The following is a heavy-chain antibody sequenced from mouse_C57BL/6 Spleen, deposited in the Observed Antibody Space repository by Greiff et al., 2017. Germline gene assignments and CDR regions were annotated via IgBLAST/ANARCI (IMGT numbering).Heavy chain of an antibody. D-gene: IGHD2-3*01. V-gene: IGHV1-55*01. CDR1: GYTFTSYW. Sequence: QVQLQQPGAELVKPGASVKMSCKASGYTFTSYWITWVKQRPGQGLEWIGDIYPGSGSTNYNEKFKSKATLTVDTSSSTAYMQLSSLTSEDSAVYYCARSVMVTRFFDYWGQGTTLTVSS. CDR2: IYPGSGST. CDR3: ARSVMVTRFFDY. J-gene: IGHJ2*01.